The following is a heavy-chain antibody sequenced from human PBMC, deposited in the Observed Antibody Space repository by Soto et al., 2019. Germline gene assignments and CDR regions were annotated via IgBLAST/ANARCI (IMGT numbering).Heavy chain of an antibody. V-gene: IGHV3-23*01. J-gene: IGHJ4*02. CDR3: AKSYYDSSGYLGY. D-gene: IGHD3-22*01. CDR1: GFTFSRYY. CDR2: ISTTSTYT. Sequence: PGGSLRLSCAASGFTFSRYYMNWVRQAPGKGLEWVSSISTTSTYTHYADSLKGRFTISRDNSKNTLYLQMNSLRAEDTAVYYCAKSYYDSSGYLGYWGQGTLVTVSS.